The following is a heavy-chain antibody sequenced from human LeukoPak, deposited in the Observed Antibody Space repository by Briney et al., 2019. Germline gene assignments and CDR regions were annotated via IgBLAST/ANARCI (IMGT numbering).Heavy chain of an antibody. J-gene: IGHJ5*01. V-gene: IGHV1-18*01. Sequence: ASVKVFCKASGYTFTSYGISWVRQAPGQGLEWMGWISAYNGNTNYAQKLQGRVTMTTDTSTSTAYMELRSLRSDDTAVYYCARVSGSIVARSAWFDSWGQGTLVTVSS. CDR1: GYTFTSYG. CDR2: ISAYNGNT. CDR3: ARVSGSIVARSAWFDS. D-gene: IGHD6-6*01.